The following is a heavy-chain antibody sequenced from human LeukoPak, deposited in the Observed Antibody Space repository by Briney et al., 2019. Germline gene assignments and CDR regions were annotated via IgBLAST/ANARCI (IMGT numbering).Heavy chain of an antibody. CDR3: AKDPGSL. J-gene: IGHJ4*02. CDR1: GFTFSSYG. CDR2: ISYDGSSK. D-gene: IGHD3-10*01. V-gene: IGHV3-30*18. Sequence: GRSPRLSCAASGFTFSSYGMHWVRQAPGKGLEWVAVISYDGSSKYYADSVKGRFTISRDNSKNTLYLQMNSLRAEDTAVYYCAKDPGSLWGQGTLVTVSS.